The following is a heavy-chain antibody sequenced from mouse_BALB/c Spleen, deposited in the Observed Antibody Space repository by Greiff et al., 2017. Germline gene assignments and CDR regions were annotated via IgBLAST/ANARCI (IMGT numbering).Heavy chain of an antibody. D-gene: IGHD2-14*01. CDR2: ISSGGSYT. CDR1: GFTFSSYA. Sequence: EVNLVESGGGLVKPGGSLKLSCAASGFTFSSYAMSWVRQSPEKRLEWVAEISSGGSYTYYPDTVTGRFTISRDNAKNTLYLEMSSLRSEDTAMYYCARYYRYDSWFAYWGQGTLVTVSA. V-gene: IGHV5-9-4*01. CDR3: ARYYRYDSWFAY. J-gene: IGHJ3*01.